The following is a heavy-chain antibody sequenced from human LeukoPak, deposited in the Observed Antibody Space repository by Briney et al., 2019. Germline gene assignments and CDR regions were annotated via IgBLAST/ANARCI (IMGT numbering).Heavy chain of an antibody. CDR3: ARGHSGYSYYFDY. CDR2: ISSSSSYI. V-gene: IGHV3-21*01. CDR1: GFTFSSYS. D-gene: IGHD3-22*01. Sequence: GGSLRLSCAASGFTFSSYSMNWVRQAPGKGLEWVSSISSSSSYIYYADSVKGRFTISRDNAKNSLYLQMNSLRAEDTAVYYCARGHSGYSYYFDYWGQGTLVTVSS. J-gene: IGHJ4*02.